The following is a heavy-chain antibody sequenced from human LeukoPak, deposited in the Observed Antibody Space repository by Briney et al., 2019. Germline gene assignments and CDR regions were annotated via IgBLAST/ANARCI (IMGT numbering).Heavy chain of an antibody. CDR3: ARAPYYYDSSGLSY. D-gene: IGHD3-22*01. J-gene: IGHJ4*02. V-gene: IGHV1-2*06. CDR2: INPNSGGT. CDR1: GYTFTGYY. Sequence: ASVKVSCKPSGYTFTGYYMHWVRQAPGQGLEWMGRINPNSGGTNYAQKFQGRVTMTRDTSISTAYMELSRLRSDDTAVYYCARAPYYYDSSGLSYWGQGTLVTVSS.